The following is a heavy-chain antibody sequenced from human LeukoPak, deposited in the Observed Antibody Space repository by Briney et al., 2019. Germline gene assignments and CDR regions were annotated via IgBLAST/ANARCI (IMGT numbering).Heavy chain of an antibody. CDR1: GFTFSSYW. CDR2: IKQDGSEK. J-gene: IGHJ4*02. D-gene: IGHD3-22*01. V-gene: IGHV3-7*01. CDR3: AKPPRVGCDSSGYLLN. Sequence: GGSLRLSCTASGFTFSSYWMSWVRQAPGKGLEWVANIKQDGSEKYYVDSVKGRFTISRDNAKNSLYLQMNSLRAEDTAVYYCAKPPRVGCDSSGYLLNWGQGTLVTVSS.